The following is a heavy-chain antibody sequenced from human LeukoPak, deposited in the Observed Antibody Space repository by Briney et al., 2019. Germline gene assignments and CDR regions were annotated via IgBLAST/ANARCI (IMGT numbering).Heavy chain of an antibody. Sequence: PSQTLSLTCTVSGGSISSGTYYWSWIRQPAGKGLEWIGRIYTSGSTNYNPSLKSRVTISVDTSKNQFSPMLSSVTAADTAVYYCARGLYGSGSYYMYSYYHMDVWGRGTTVTISS. V-gene: IGHV4-61*02. CDR2: IYTSGST. D-gene: IGHD3-10*01. CDR3: ARGLYGSGSYYMYSYYHMDV. J-gene: IGHJ6*03. CDR1: GGSISSGTYY.